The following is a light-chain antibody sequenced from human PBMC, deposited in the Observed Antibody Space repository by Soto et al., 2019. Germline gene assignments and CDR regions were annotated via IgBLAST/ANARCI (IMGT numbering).Light chain of an antibody. CDR1: HDINMY. V-gene: IGKV1-27*01. J-gene: IGKJ4*01. Sequence: DIQMTQSPSSLSASVGDRVTITCRAGHDINMYLAWYQHKPGKVPKLLISAASTLQSGVPSRFSGSGSGTDCTLTISSLLPEDVANYYCQKYDDAPLTFGGGTKVEIK. CDR2: AAS. CDR3: QKYDDAPLT.